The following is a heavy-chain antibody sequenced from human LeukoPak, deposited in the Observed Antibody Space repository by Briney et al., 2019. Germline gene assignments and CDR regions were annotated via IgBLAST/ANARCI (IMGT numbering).Heavy chain of an antibody. CDR2: VYSGVST. D-gene: IGHD4-17*01. V-gene: IGHV3-53*01. CDR1: GFTVSGHY. J-gene: IGHJ4*02. Sequence: PGGSLRLSCAASGFTVSGHYIRWLRQAPGKGLEWVSVVYSGVSTYYADSVKGRFTISRDKSKNTLFLQMNSLRAEDTAIYFCAKGAYGYIEMGYFDSWGQGTLVTVSS. CDR3: AKGAYGYIEMGYFDS.